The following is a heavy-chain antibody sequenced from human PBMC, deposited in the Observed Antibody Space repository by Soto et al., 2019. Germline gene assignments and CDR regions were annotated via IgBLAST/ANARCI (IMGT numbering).Heavy chain of an antibody. D-gene: IGHD1-26*01. Sequence: QVQLVQSGAEVKKPGDSVKVSCKASGYSFTSCYMHWVRQAPGQGLEWMGIINPSGGSTNYAQKCQDRVTMTRDTSTSTVYLELSSLSSEDTALYYCARADKGGSYWGQGTLVTVSS. CDR1: GYSFTSCY. J-gene: IGHJ4*02. V-gene: IGHV1-46*01. CDR3: ARADKGGSY. CDR2: INPSGGST.